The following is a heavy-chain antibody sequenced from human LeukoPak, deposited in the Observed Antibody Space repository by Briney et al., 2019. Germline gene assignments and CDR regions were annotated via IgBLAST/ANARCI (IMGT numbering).Heavy chain of an antibody. D-gene: IGHD2-15*01. V-gene: IGHV3-23*01. J-gene: IGHJ4*02. CDR2: ISGSGGST. CDR3: AKSVVVVAATLTWNY. Sequence: PGGSLRLSCVASGFTFSDSVMSWVRQAPGKGLEWVSAISGSGGSTYYADSVKGRFTISRDNSKNTLYLQMNSLRAEDTAVYYCAKSVVVVAATLTWNYWGQGTLVTVSS. CDR1: GFTFSDSV.